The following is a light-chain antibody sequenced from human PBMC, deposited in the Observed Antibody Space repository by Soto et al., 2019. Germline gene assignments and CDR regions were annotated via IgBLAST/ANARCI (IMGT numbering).Light chain of an antibody. J-gene: IGKJ5*01. CDR3: QQYGSSLPIT. Sequence: EIVLTQSPGTLSLSPGERATLSCRASQSISSAYIAWYQQKPGQTPRLLIYGPHTRAAGIPDRFSGSGSGTDFTLTISRLEPEDFAVYYCQQYGSSLPITFGQGTRLEIK. CDR2: GPH. V-gene: IGKV3-20*01. CDR1: QSISSAY.